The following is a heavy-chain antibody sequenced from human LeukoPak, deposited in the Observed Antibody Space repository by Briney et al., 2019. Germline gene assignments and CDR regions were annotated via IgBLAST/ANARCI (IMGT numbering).Heavy chain of an antibody. Sequence: ASVKVSCKASGYTFTGYYMHWVRQAPGQGLEWMGWINPNSGGTNYAQKSQGRVTMTRDTSISTAYMELSRLRSHGTAVYYCVTQLAPAGLPWNGDDAFDIWGQGTMVTVSS. D-gene: IGHD1-1*01. CDR1: GYTFTGYY. CDR2: INPNSGGT. CDR3: VTQLAPAGLPWNGDDAFDI. J-gene: IGHJ3*02. V-gene: IGHV1-2*02.